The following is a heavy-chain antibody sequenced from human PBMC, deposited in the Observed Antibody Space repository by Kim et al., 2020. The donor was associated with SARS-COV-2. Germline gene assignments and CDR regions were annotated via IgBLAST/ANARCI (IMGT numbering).Heavy chain of an antibody. CDR2: IWYDGSNK. Sequence: GGSLRLSCAASGFTFSSYAMHWVRQAPGKGLEWVAVIWYDGSNKYYADSVKGRFTISRDNSKNTLYLQMNSLRAEDTAVYYCAKNGDFWSGYPDHYYYYYGMDVWGQGTTVTVSS. J-gene: IGHJ6*02. CDR3: AKNGDFWSGYPDHYYYYYGMDV. D-gene: IGHD3-3*01. V-gene: IGHV3-33*06. CDR1: GFTFSSYA.